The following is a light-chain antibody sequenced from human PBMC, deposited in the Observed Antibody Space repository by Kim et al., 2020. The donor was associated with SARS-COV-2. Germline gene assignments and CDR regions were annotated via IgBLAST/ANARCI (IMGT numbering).Light chain of an antibody. Sequence: IRMTQSPSSFSASTGDRVTITCRASQGISSYLAWYQQKPGKAPKLLIYAASTLQSGVPSRFSGSGSGTDFTLTISCLQSEDFATYYCQEYYSYPFTFGPGTKVDIK. CDR3: QEYYSYPFT. V-gene: IGKV1-8*01. CDR2: AAS. J-gene: IGKJ3*01. CDR1: QGISSY.